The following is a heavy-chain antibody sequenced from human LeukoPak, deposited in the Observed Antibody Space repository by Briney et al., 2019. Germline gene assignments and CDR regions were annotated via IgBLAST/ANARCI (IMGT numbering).Heavy chain of an antibody. J-gene: IGHJ6*02. D-gene: IGHD6-19*01. V-gene: IGHV3-74*01. CDR2: IKTDGSIT. CDR3: ARDHVGSGWAPGGYYGMDV. Sequence: PGGSLRLSCAASGFIFSSYWMHWVRQVPGKGLVWVSRIKTDGSITNYADSVKGRFTISRDNAKNSLYLQMNSLRAEDTAVYYCARDHVGSGWAPGGYYGMDVWGQGTTVTVSS. CDR1: GFIFSSYW.